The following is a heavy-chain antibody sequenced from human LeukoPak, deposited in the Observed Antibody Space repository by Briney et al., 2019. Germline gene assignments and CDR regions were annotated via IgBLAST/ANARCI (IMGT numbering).Heavy chain of an antibody. J-gene: IGHJ4*02. CDR2: MNPNSGNT. V-gene: IGHV1-8*03. D-gene: IGHD3-22*01. CDR1: GYTFTSYD. CDR3: ARYAYYDSSGYVDH. Sequence: ASVKVSCKASGYTFTSYDINWVRQATGQGLEWMGWMNPNSGNTGYAQKFQGRVTITRNTSISTAYMELSSLRSEDTAVYYCARYAYYDSSGYVDHWGQGTLVTVSS.